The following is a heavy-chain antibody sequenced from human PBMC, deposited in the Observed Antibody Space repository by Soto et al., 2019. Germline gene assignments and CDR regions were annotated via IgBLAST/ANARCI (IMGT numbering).Heavy chain of an antibody. D-gene: IGHD3-10*01. V-gene: IGHV3-23*01. Sequence: PGGSLRLSCAASGFTFSSYAMSWVRQAPGKGLEWVSAISGSGGSTYYADSVKGRFTISRDNSKNTLYLQMNSLRAEDTAVYYCAKEQGIMVRGEMMYGMDVWGQGTTVTVSS. J-gene: IGHJ6*02. CDR2: ISGSGGST. CDR3: AKEQGIMVRGEMMYGMDV. CDR1: GFTFSSYA.